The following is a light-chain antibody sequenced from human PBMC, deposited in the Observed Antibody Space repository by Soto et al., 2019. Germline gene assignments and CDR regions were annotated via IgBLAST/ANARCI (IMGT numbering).Light chain of an antibody. CDR3: QHYNSYSEA. Sequence: DIQMTQSPSTLSGSVGDRVTITCRANQTISSWLAWYQQKPGKAPKLLIYKASTLKSGVPSRFSGSGSGTEFTLTISSLQPDDFATYYCQHYNSYSEACGQGTKGDIK. CDR1: QTISSW. CDR2: KAS. J-gene: IGKJ1*01. V-gene: IGKV1-5*03.